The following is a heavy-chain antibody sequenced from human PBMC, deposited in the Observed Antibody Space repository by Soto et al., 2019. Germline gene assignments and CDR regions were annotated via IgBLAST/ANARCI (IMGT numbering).Heavy chain of an antibody. V-gene: IGHV3-23*01. CDR3: ARGSTDSYPGSRIFDF. CDR2: ITDTGGDA. J-gene: IGHJ4*02. D-gene: IGHD3-10*01. CDR1: GLTFGSRA. Sequence: GGSLRLSCVASGLTFGSRAMTWVRQAPGEGLQWVSTITDTGGDAKYADSVRGRFVISRDNSKKTLYLQMTSLTAEDSAMYYCARGSTDSYPGSRIFDFWGRGTLVTVS.